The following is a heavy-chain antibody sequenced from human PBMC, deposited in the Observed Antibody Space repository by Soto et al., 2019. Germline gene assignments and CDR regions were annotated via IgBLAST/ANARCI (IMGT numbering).Heavy chain of an antibody. Sequence: QVQLVQSGAEVKKPGASVKVSCKVSGYTLTELSIHWVRQAPGKGLEWMGGFDPEQGKISYAQKFLGRVSMTEDTSTATAYMELSSLRSVDTALYYCATTYLVEAFDIWGQGTMVSVSS. CDR3: ATTYLVEAFDI. CDR2: FDPEQGKI. CDR1: GYTLTELS. J-gene: IGHJ3*02. V-gene: IGHV1-24*01. D-gene: IGHD3-10*01.